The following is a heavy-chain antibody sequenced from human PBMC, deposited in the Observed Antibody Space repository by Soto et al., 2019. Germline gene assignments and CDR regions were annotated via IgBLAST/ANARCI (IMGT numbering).Heavy chain of an antibody. Sequence: EVQLVESGGGLVQPGGSLRLSCAASGFTFSSYWMSWVRQAPGKGLEWVANIKQDGSEKYYVDSVKGRFTISRDNAKNSQYLQMNSLRAEDTALYYCARDGKFPIRLGESFDYWGQGTLVTVSS. CDR2: IKQDGSEK. CDR3: ARDGKFPIRLGESFDY. V-gene: IGHV3-7*03. J-gene: IGHJ4*02. D-gene: IGHD3-16*01. CDR1: GFTFSSYW.